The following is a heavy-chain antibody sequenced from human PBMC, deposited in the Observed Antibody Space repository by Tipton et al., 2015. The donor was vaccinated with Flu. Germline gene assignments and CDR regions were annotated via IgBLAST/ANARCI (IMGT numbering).Heavy chain of an antibody. CDR2: ISAYNGNT. CDR1: GYTFTSYG. V-gene: IGHV1-18*01. Sequence: QVQLVQSGAEVKKPGASVKVSCKASGYTFTSYGISWVRRAPGQGLEWMGWISAYNGNTNYAQKLQGRVTMTTDTSTSTAYMELRSLRSDDTAVYYCARDPGLVGSYYYYGMDVWGQGTTVTVSS. J-gene: IGHJ6*02. D-gene: IGHD6-6*01. CDR3: ARDPGLVGSYYYYGMDV.